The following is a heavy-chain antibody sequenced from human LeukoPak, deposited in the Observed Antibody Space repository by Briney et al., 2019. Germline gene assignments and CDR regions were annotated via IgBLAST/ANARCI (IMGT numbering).Heavy chain of an antibody. V-gene: IGHV1-8*01. CDR2: MNPNSGNA. J-gene: IGHJ5*02. Sequence: ASVKVSCKASGYTFTNYDINWVRQSTGQGLEWMGWMNPNSGNAGYAPKFQGRVTMTRNTSISTAYMELSSLRSEDTAVYYCARGPARSIAVRGWFDPWGQGTLVTVSS. D-gene: IGHD6-6*01. CDR1: GYTFTNYD. CDR3: ARGPARSIAVRGWFDP.